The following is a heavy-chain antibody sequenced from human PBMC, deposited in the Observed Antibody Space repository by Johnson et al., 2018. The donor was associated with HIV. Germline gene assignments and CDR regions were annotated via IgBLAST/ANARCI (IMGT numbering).Heavy chain of an antibody. V-gene: IGHV3-30-3*01. CDR1: GFTFRDYY. CDR2: ISYDGSNK. J-gene: IGHJ3*02. Sequence: QVQLVESGGGLVKPGGSLRLSCAASGFTFRDYYMSWIRQAPGKGLEWVAVISYDGSNKYYADSVKGRFTISRDNSKNTLYLQMHSLRAEDTAVYYCARESGYQIWGAFDIWCQGTMVTVSS. CDR3: ARESGYQIWGAFDI. D-gene: IGHD5-12*01.